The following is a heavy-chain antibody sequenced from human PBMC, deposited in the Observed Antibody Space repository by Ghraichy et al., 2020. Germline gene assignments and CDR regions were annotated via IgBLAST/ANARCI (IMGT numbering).Heavy chain of an antibody. J-gene: IGHJ4*02. CDR3: TTLSMTVTHGGDY. V-gene: IGHV3-15*01. Sequence: GGSLRLSCAASGLIFSDAWMSWVRQAPGRGLEWVGRIKTRSSGGTTDYAAPVKGRFTISRDDDEKTLYLQMNGLKTDDTGVYYCTTLSMTVTHGGDYWGRGTLVTVSS. D-gene: IGHD4-17*01. CDR2: IKTRSSGGTT. CDR1: GLIFSDAW.